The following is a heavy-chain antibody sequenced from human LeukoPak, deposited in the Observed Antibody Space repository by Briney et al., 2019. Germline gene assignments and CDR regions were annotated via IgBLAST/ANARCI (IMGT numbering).Heavy chain of an antibody. CDR1: GGTFSSYA. J-gene: IGHJ3*02. D-gene: IGHD3-3*01. Sequence: ASVKVSCKASGGTFSSYAISWVRQAPGQGLEWMGRIIPILGIANYAQKFQGRVTITADKSTSTAYMELSSLRSEDTAVYYCARDLVDYDFWSGYYGYHDAFDIWGQGTMVTVSS. CDR3: ARDLVDYDFWSGYYGYHDAFDI. CDR2: IIPILGIA. V-gene: IGHV1-69*04.